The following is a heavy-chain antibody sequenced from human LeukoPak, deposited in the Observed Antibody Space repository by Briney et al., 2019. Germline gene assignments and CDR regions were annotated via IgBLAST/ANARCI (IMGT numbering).Heavy chain of an antibody. D-gene: IGHD1-26*01. CDR3: ASPKLERYRGSPYY. CDR1: GGTFSSYA. V-gene: IGHV1-69*04. CDR2: IIPIFGIA. Sequence: SVKLSCKASGGTFSSYAISWVRQAPGQGLEWMGRIIPIFGIANYAQKFQGRVTITADKSTSTAYMELSSLRSEDTAVYYCASPKLERYRGSPYYWGQGTLVTVSS. J-gene: IGHJ4*02.